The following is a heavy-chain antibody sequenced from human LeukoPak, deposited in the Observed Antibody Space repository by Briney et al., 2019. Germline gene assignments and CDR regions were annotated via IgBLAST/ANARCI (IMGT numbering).Heavy chain of an antibody. CDR3: VREPAPYSSSLFFDY. CDR1: GFTFSSYA. CDR2: ISGSGDNT. Sequence: GGSLRLSCAVSGFTFSSYAMSWVRQAPGKGLEWVSPISGSGDNTYSADSVRGRFTISRDKAKNSLYLNMNSLRAESTAVYYCVREPAPYSSSLFFDYWGQGTLVTVSS. J-gene: IGHJ4*02. D-gene: IGHD6-13*01. V-gene: IGHV3-23*01.